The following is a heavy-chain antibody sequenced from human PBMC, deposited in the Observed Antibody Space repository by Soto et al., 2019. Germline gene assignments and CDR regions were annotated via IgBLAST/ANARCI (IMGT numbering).Heavy chain of an antibody. J-gene: IGHJ4*02. CDR2: IYPGNSDT. V-gene: IGHV5-51*01. Sequence: GESLKISCKGSGYSFTSYWIGWVRQMPGKGLEWMGIIYPGNSDTRYSPSFQGQVTISVDKSISTAYLQWSSLKASDTAIYYCARPSDPGLAVAVDYWGQGTLVTVSS. CDR1: GYSFTSYW. D-gene: IGHD6-19*01. CDR3: ARPSDPGLAVAVDY.